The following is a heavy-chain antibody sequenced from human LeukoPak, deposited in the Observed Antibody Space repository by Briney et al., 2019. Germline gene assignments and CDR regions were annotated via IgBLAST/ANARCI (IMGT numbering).Heavy chain of an antibody. J-gene: IGHJ4*02. D-gene: IGHD2-15*01. Sequence: PSETLSLTCAVSGGSFNKYYWSWIRQPPGKRLEWIGEISHSGRSDYNPSLNNRATISLGPSKSQFSLNLTSVTAADTAVYYCARESPFSEVVVVVAATRHFDSWGQGTLVAVSS. CDR2: ISHSGRS. V-gene: IGHV4-34*01. CDR3: ARESPFSEVVVVVAATRHFDS. CDR1: GGSFNKYY.